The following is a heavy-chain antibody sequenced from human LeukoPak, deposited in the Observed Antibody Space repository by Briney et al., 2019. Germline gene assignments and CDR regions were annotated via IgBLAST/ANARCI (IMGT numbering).Heavy chain of an antibody. CDR2: ISSTSTSI. J-gene: IGHJ3*01. CDR3: ARGFRAFDF. V-gene: IGHV3-21*01. CDR1: GFTFSSHT. Sequence: GGSLRLSCAASGFTFSSHTMNWVSQAPGKGLEWVSSISSTSTSIYHADSVKGRFTISRDNTKNSLYLQMNSLRAEDTAVYYCARGFRAFDFWAQGTVVTVSS.